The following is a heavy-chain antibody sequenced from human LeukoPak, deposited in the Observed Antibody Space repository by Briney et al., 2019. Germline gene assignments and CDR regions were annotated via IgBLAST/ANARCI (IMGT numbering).Heavy chain of an antibody. CDR2: IYYSGST. CDR1: GGSISSYY. V-gene: IGHV4-59*08. J-gene: IGHJ4*02. CDR3: ARHPEGGRGVITTSYFDY. Sequence: SETLSLTCTVSGGSISSYYWSWIRQPPGKGLEWIGYIYYSGSTNYNPSLKSRVTISVDTYKNQFSLKLSSVTAADTAVYYCARHPEGGRGVITTSYFDYWGQGTLVTVSS. D-gene: IGHD3-10*01.